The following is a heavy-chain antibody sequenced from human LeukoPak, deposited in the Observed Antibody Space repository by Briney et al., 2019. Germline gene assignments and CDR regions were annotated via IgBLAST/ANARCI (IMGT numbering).Heavy chain of an antibody. CDR2: ISSSGSTI. CDR1: GFTFSDYY. D-gene: IGHD3-10*01. CDR3: AREITMVNWFDP. J-gene: IGHJ5*02. Sequence: GGSLRLSCAASGFTFSDYYMSWIRQAPGKGLEWVSYISSSGSTIYYADSVNGRFTISMDNAKHSLYLQMNSLRAEDTAVYYCAREITMVNWFDPWGQGTLVTVSS. V-gene: IGHV3-11*04.